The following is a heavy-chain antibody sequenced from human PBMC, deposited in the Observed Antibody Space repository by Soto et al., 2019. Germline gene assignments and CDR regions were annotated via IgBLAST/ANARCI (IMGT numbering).Heavy chain of an antibody. Sequence: PSETLSLTCTVSGGSIRSYYWSWIRQSPGKGLEWIGSIFYSGSTNYNPSLKSQVTISVDTSKSQFTLNLNSVTAADTAVYYCARGAYDSSSYRWFDPWGQGTLVTVSS. D-gene: IGHD3-22*01. CDR2: IFYSGST. V-gene: IGHV4-59*08. CDR3: ARGAYDSSSYRWFDP. J-gene: IGHJ5*02. CDR1: GGSIRSYY.